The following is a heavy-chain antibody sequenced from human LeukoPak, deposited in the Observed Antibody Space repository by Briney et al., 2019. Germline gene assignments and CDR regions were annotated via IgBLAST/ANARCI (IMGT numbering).Heavy chain of an antibody. CDR2: IKQDGSEK. CDR1: GFTFSDYW. V-gene: IGHV3-7*01. Sequence: GGSLRLSCAASGFTFSDYWMSWVRQAPGKGLEWVANIKQDGSEKNYVDSVEGRFTISRDNAKNSLHLQMNSLRADDTAVYYCATWSTRIAEHFHHWGQGTLVTVSS. D-gene: IGHD2/OR15-2a*01. J-gene: IGHJ1*01. CDR3: ATWSTRIAEHFHH.